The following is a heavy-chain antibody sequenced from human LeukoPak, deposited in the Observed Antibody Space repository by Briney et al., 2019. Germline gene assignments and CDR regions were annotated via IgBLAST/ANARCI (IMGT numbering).Heavy chain of an antibody. J-gene: IGHJ4*02. CDR2: IKNDGSRT. CDR3: VREPYCSGGSCYTSGFDC. V-gene: IGHV3-74*01. Sequence: GMSLRLSCAASGVTFSRCWMHWVRQAPGKGLVWVSRIKNDGSRTTYADAVKGRFTISRDNAKNTLYLQMNSLSADDTAVYYCVREPYCSGGSCYTSGFDCWGQGTLVTVSS. CDR1: GVTFSRCW. D-gene: IGHD2-15*01.